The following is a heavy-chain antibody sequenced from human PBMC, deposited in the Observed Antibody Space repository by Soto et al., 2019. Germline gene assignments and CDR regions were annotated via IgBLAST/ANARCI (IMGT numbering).Heavy chain of an antibody. D-gene: IGHD2-15*01. CDR2: IYYSGST. J-gene: IGHJ4*02. CDR1: GGSISSYY. V-gene: IGHV4-59*01. Sequence: SETLSLTCTVSGGSISSYYWSWIRQPPGKGLEWIGYIYYSGSTNYNPSLKSRVTISVDTSKNQFSLKPSSVTAADTAVYYCARQCSGGSCYLYWGQGTLVTVSS. CDR3: ARQCSGGSCYLY.